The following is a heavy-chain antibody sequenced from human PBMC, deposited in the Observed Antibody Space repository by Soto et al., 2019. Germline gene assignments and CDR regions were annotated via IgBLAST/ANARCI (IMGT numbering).Heavy chain of an antibody. CDR3: AEGGQSGYYYGMDV. V-gene: IGHV1-69*01. Sequence: QVQLVQSGAEVKKPGSSVKVSCKASGGTFSNYTISWVRQAPGQGLEWMGGIIPIFGTTNYAQKFQGRVTITADESTSTAYMELSSLRSEDTAVYYCAEGGQSGYYYGMDVWGQGTTVTVSS. D-gene: IGHD3-16*01. CDR2: IIPIFGTT. J-gene: IGHJ6*02. CDR1: GGTFSNYT.